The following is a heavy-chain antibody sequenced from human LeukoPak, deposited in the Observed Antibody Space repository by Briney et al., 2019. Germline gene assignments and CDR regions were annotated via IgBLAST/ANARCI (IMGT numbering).Heavy chain of an antibody. CDR1: GFTFSSYS. J-gene: IGHJ4*02. V-gene: IGHV3-21*01. D-gene: IGHD2-2*01. Sequence: PGGPLRLSCAASGFTFSSYSMNWVRQAPGKGLEWVSSISSSSSYIYYADSVKGRFTISRDNAKNSLYLQMNSLRAEDTAVYYCARDPSLYCSSTSCFFDYWGQGTLVTVSS. CDR2: ISSSSSYI. CDR3: ARDPSLYCSSTSCFFDY.